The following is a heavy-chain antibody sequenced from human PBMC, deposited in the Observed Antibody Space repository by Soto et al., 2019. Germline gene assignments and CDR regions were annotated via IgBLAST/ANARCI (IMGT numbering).Heavy chain of an antibody. D-gene: IGHD2-21*02. V-gene: IGHV3-7*01. CDR2: IKPDGSAT. Sequence: EVQLVESGGGLVQPGGSLRLSCAVSGFTFGSYWMNWFGLIPGKGLDGVAYIKPDGSATYYVDSVKGRFTISRDNAKNSLYLQMNSLRVEDTSVYYCARAGYCGPGCYYYFDYWGQGTLVTVSS. CDR1: GFTFGSYW. CDR3: ARAGYCGPGCYYYFDY. J-gene: IGHJ4*02.